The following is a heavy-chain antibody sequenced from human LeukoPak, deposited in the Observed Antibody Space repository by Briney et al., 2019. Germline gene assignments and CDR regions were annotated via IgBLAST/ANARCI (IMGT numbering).Heavy chain of an antibody. V-gene: IGHV4-59*08. Sequence: SETLSLTCTVSGGSISSYYWSWIRQPPGKGLEWIGYIYYSGSTNYNPSLKSRVTISVDTSKNQFSLKLSSVTAADTAVYYCARCASYDILTGYYISWFDPWAREPWSPSPQ. J-gene: IGHJ5*02. CDR3: ARCASYDILTGYYISWFDP. CDR1: GGSISSYY. CDR2: IYYSGST. D-gene: IGHD3-9*01.